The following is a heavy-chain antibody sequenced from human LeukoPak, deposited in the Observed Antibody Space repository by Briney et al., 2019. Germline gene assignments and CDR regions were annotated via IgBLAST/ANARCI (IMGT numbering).Heavy chain of an antibody. V-gene: IGHV4-30-2*01. CDR1: GGSITSGSYA. Sequence: SETLSLTCAVSGGSITSGSYAWGWIRQPPGKGLEWIGYIYHIGSTYYNPSLKSRVTTSVDRSKNQFSLKLSSMTAADTAMYYCARAPGGTGDYFDYWGQGTLVPVSS. CDR3: ARAPGGTGDYFDY. J-gene: IGHJ4*02. D-gene: IGHD6-13*01. CDR2: IYHIGST.